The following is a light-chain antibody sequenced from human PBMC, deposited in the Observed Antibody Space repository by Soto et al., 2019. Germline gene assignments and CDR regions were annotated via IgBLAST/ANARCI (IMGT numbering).Light chain of an antibody. J-gene: IGLJ3*02. CDR1: SSDVGSYNL. CDR3: CSYATSNTLV. CDR2: EVS. V-gene: IGLV2-23*02. Sequence: QSALTRPASVSGSPGQSITLSCTGTSSDVGSYNLVSWYQQHPGKAPKLMIYEVSKRPSGVSNRFSASKSGNTASLTISGLQAEDEADYYCCSYATSNTLVFGGGTQLTVL.